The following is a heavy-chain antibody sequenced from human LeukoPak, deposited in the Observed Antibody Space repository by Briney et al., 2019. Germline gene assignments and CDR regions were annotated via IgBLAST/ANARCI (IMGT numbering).Heavy chain of an antibody. J-gene: IGHJ4*02. Sequence: GGSLRLSCAASGFTFSNYGMHWVRQAPGKGLEWVTLISYDGYDKSYADSVRGRFTISRDNSRNTLYLQMDSLRSEDTAVYYCARDFFPIVDSTWYEIGYWGQGTLVTVSS. CDR1: GFTFSNYG. CDR3: ARDFFPIVDSTWYEIGY. CDR2: ISYDGYDK. D-gene: IGHD2-21*01. V-gene: IGHV3-30*19.